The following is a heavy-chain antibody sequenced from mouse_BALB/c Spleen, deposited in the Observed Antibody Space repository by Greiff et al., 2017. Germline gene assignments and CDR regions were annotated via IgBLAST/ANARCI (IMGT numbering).Heavy chain of an antibody. D-gene: IGHD2-12*01. Sequence: EVQLVESGGGLVQPGGSRKLSCAASGFTFSSFGMHWVRQAPEKGLEWVAYISSVSSTIYYADTVKGRFTISRDNPKNTLFLQMTSLRSEDTAMYYCARSYAAMDYWGQGTSVTVSS. V-gene: IGHV5-17*02. CDR1: GFTFSSFG. CDR3: ARSYAAMDY. J-gene: IGHJ4*01. CDR2: ISSVSSTI.